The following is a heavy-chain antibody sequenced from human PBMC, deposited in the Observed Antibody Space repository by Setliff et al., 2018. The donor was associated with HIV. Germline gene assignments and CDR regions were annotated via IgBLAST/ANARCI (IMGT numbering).Heavy chain of an antibody. J-gene: IGHJ4*02. CDR2: LNPSGDST. CDR1: GYTFTTYY. V-gene: IGHV1-46*01. D-gene: IGHD6-19*01. Sequence: ASVKVSCKASGYTFTTYYVHWVRQAPGQGLEWMGILNPSGDSTAYAEKFQGRVTMTRDTSANIVYLELSSLRSEDTAKYYCARNFGGSGWYYFDYWGQGTLVTVSS. CDR3: ARNFGGSGWYYFDY.